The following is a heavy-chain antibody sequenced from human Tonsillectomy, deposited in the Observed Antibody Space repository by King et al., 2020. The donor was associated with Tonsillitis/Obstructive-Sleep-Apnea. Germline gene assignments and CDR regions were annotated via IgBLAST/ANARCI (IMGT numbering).Heavy chain of an antibody. CDR3: ARGYCSSATCYGGENFDY. D-gene: IGHD2-2*01. CDR1: GFTLSNYD. Sequence: VPLVESGGGLVQPGGSLRLSCAASGFTLSNYDMHWVRQATGKGLEWVSAIGTAGDTYYPGSVKGRFTISRDNAKNSLYLQMNSLRVGDTAVYYCARGYCSSATCYGGENFDYWGQGTLVTVSS. J-gene: IGHJ4*02. V-gene: IGHV3-13*04. CDR2: IGTAGDT.